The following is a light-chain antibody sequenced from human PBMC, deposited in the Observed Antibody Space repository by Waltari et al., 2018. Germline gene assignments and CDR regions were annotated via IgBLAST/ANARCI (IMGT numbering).Light chain of an antibody. V-gene: IGLV3-19*01. CDR3: HSRDASGVAGS. CDR1: SLRSYY. CDR2: DKN. Sequence: SSELTQDPAVSVAMGQTVRITCQGDSLRSYYASWYKQRPGQAPILVIYDKNNRPSGFHDRFSGSSSHNTGSLTITWAQAQDEASYYCHSRDASGVAGSFGGGTKLTVL. J-gene: IGLJ2*01.